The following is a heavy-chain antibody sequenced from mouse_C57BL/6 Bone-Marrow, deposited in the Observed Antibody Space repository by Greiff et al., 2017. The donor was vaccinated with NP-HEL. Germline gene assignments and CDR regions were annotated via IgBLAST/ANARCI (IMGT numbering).Heavy chain of an antibody. CDR2: INPYNGGT. D-gene: IGHD2-3*01. J-gene: IGHJ4*01. Sequence: VQLKQSGPVLVKPGASVKMSCKASGYTFTDYYMNWVKQSHGKSLEWIGVINPYNGGTSYNQKFKGKATLTVDKSSSTAYMELNSLTSEDSAVYYCARWLLNYYAMDYWGQGTSVTVSS. V-gene: IGHV1-19*01. CDR3: ARWLLNYYAMDY. CDR1: GYTFTDYY.